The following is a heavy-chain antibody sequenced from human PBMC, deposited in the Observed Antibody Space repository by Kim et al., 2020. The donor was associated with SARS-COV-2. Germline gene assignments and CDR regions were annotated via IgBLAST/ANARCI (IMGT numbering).Heavy chain of an antibody. V-gene: IGHV4-39*01. J-gene: IGHJ5*02. CDR3: ATFDSVAAAGTKDWFDP. D-gene: IGHD6-13*01. CDR1: GGSISSSSYY. CDR2: IYYSGST. Sequence: SETLSLTCTVSGGSISSSSYYWGWIRQPPGKGLEWIGSIYYSGSTYYNPSLKSRVTISVDTSKNQFSLKLSSVTAADTAVYYCATFDSVAAAGTKDWFDPWGQGTLVTVSS.